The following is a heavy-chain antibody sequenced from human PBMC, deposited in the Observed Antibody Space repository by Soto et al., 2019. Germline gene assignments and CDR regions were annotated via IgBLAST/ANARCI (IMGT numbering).Heavy chain of an antibody. D-gene: IGHD3-10*01. J-gene: IGHJ3*02. Sequence: GGSLRLSGAASGFAFSSHPMSWIRQAPEKGLEWVAGIRDSGDLTYNADSVRGRFTISRDNSRNTLYLQMNSLRAEDTAVYYCARRVIGSSRAFDIWGQGTMVTVPS. CDR3: ARRVIGSSRAFDI. CDR1: GFAFSSHP. CDR2: IRDSGDLT. V-gene: IGHV3-23*01.